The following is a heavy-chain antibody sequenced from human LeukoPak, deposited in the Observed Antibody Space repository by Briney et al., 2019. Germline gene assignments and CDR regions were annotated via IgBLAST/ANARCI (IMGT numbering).Heavy chain of an antibody. J-gene: IGHJ4*02. D-gene: IGHD1-26*01. V-gene: IGHV4-59*08. CDR2: IYYSGST. CDR1: GGSISSYY. CDR3: ARHSGSSPHYFDY. Sequence: PSEILSLTCTVSGGSISSYYWSWLRQPPGEGLEWIGFIYYSGSTHYKSSLKSRVTISVDTSRNQFSLRLSSVTAADTAVYYCARHSGSSPHYFDYWGQGTLVTVSS.